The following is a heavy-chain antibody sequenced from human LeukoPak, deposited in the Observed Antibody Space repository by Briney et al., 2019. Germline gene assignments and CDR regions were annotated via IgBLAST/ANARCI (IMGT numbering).Heavy chain of an antibody. V-gene: IGHV3-23*01. J-gene: IGHJ4*02. CDR1: GFSFSSYA. D-gene: IGHD3-22*01. CDR3: AKDLYYYDSSGYYYVSGNFDY. CDR2: ISGSGVST. Sequence: GGSLRLSCAASGFSFSSYAMSWVRQAPGEGLEWVSAISGSGVSTYYADSVKGRFTISRDNSKNTLYLQMNSLRAEDTAVYYCAKDLYYYDSSGYYYVSGNFDYWGQGTLVTVSS.